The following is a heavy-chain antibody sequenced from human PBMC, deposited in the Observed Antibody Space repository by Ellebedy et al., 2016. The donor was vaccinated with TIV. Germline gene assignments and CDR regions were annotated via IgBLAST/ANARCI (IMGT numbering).Heavy chain of an antibody. V-gene: IGHV1-69*13. CDR1: GGTFSSYA. CDR3: ARGGSWELLGFDY. CDR2: IIPIFGTA. Sequence: SVKVSXXASGGTFSSYAISWVRQAPGQGLEWMGGIIPIFGTANYAQKFQGRVTITADESTSTAYMELSSLRSEDTAVYYCARGGSWELLGFDYWGQGTLVTVSS. J-gene: IGHJ4*02. D-gene: IGHD1-26*01.